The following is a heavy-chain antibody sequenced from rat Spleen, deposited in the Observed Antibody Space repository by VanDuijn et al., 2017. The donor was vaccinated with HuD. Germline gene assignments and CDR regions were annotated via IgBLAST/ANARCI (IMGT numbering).Heavy chain of an antibody. V-gene: IGHV5-25*01. CDR2: ISTSGGST. J-gene: IGHJ3*01. D-gene: IGHD4-3*01. CDR3: VRQDTSGYSNWFAY. Sequence: EVQLVESDGGLVQPGRSLKLSCAASGFTFSDYYMAWVRQAPTKGLEWVTTISTSGGSTYYRDSVKGRFTVSRDNAKSTLYLQMDSLRSEDTATYYCVRQDTSGYSNWFAYWGQGTLVTVSS. CDR1: GFTFSDYY.